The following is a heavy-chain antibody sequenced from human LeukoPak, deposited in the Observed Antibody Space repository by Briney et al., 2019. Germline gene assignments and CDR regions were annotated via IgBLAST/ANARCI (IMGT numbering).Heavy chain of an antibody. CDR1: GFTFSSYA. V-gene: IGHV3-23*01. Sequence: GGSLRLSCAASGFTFSSYAMGWVRQAPGKGLEWVSAITASGGNTYYADSVKGRFTISRDNSKNTLYLQVNSLRAEDTAVYYCAKGNGYSYGRYYFDYWGQGTLVTVPS. CDR3: AKGNGYSYGRYYFDY. CDR2: ITASGGNT. J-gene: IGHJ4*02. D-gene: IGHD5-18*01.